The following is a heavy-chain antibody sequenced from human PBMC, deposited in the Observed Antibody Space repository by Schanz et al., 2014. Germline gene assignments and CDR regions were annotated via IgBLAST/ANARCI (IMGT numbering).Heavy chain of an antibody. D-gene: IGHD6-6*01. Sequence: QVQLVQSGAEVKKPGASVKVSCKASGYTFTSYSMHWVRQAPGQGLEWMGIINLSGGSTNNAQKFQGRVTMTRDTSTSAVYMELSSLRSDDTAVYYCGRGFSRSYIDFWGQGTLITVSS. CDR2: INLSGGST. V-gene: IGHV1-46*03. CDR1: GYTFTSYS. CDR3: GRGFSRSYIDF. J-gene: IGHJ4*02.